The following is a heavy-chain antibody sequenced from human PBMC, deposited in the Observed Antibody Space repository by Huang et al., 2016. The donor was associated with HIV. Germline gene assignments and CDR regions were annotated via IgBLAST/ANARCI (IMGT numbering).Heavy chain of an antibody. D-gene: IGHD2-21*02. Sequence: EVQLVQSEAEVKKPGESLKISCRGSGDSFTNYWIGWVRQRPGEGLAWMGVIYPADSDTRYSASVQGQVTVSADKSTRTAYLQWCSLQASDTAIYYCARSEVLVTAVPFDHWGQGTLVTVSS. J-gene: IGHJ4*02. CDR1: GDSFTNYW. CDR3: ARSEVLVTAVPFDH. V-gene: IGHV5-51*03. CDR2: IYPADSDT.